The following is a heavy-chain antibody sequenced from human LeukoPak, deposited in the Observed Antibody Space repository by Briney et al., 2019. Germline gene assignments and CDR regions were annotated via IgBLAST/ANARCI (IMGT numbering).Heavy chain of an antibody. Sequence: GGSLRLSCAISGLTFSSYWMTWVRQAPGKGLELVANIKQDGSEKYYVDSVKGQFTISRDNAKNPLYLQMSSLRVEDTAVYYCARVGCTTTSCLANWGQGTLVTVSS. J-gene: IGHJ4*02. CDR2: IKQDGSEK. CDR1: GLTFSSYW. D-gene: IGHD2-2*01. CDR3: ARVGCTTTSCLAN. V-gene: IGHV3-7*01.